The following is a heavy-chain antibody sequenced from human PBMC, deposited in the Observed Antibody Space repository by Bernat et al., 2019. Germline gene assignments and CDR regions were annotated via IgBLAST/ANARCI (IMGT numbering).Heavy chain of an antibody. D-gene: IGHD3-10*01. Sequence: EVQLLESGGGLVQPGGSLRVSCAASGFTFSSYEMNWVRQAPGKGLEWVSYISSSGSTIYYADSVKGRFTISRDNAKNSLYLQMNSLRAEDTAVYYCARGGNIYYFDYWGQGTLVTVSS. J-gene: IGHJ4*02. V-gene: IGHV3-48*03. CDR2: ISSSGSTI. CDR1: GFTFSSYE. CDR3: ARGGNIYYFDY.